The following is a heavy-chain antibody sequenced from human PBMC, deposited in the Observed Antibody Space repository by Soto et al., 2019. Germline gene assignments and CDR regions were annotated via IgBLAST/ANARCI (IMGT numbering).Heavy chain of an antibody. CDR1: GYTFTSYG. CDR2: ISAYNGNT. J-gene: IGHJ5*02. D-gene: IGHD6-19*01. Sequence: ASVKVSCKGSGYTFTSYGISWVRQAPGQGLEWMGWISAYNGNTNYAQKLQGRVTMTTDTSTSTAYMELRSLRSDDTAVYYCARPGAVGIAVAGTVNWFDPWGQGTLVTVSS. V-gene: IGHV1-18*04. CDR3: ARPGAVGIAVAGTVNWFDP.